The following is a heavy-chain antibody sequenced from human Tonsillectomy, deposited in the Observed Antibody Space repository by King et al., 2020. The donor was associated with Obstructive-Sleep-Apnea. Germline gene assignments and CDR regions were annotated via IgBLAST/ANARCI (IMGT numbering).Heavy chain of an antibody. CDR1: GGSINSGGYY. CDR2: IYYSGST. V-gene: IGHV4-31*03. J-gene: IGHJ4*02. Sequence: QLQESGPGLVKPSQTLSLTCTVSGGSINSGGYYWNWIRQHPGKGLEWIGYIYYSGSTYYNPSLKSRVTISVDTSKNQFSLKLSSVTAADTAVYYCARGWIFNTATRFDYWGQGTLVTVSS. CDR3: ARGWIFNTATRFDY. D-gene: IGHD3-3*01.